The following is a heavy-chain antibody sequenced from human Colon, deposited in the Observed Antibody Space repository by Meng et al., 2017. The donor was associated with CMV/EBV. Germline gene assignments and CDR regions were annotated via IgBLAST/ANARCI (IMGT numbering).Heavy chain of an antibody. CDR3: TRDSSVVVPAPPSYGMDV. J-gene: IGHJ6*02. D-gene: IGHD2-2*01. CDR2: IRSKAYGGTT. CDR1: GFTFGDYA. V-gene: IGHV3-49*04. Sequence: GESLKISCTASGFTFGDYAMSWVRQAPGKGLEWVGFIRSKAYGGTTEYAASVKGRFTISSDDSKSIAYLQMNSLKTEDTAVYYCTRDSSVVVPAPPSYGMDVWGQGTTVTVSS.